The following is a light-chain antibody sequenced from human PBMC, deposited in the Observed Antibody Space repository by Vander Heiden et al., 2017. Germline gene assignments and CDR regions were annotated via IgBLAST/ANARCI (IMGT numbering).Light chain of an antibody. Sequence: FMLTQPHSVSESPGQTVTISCTRSSGNIASNYVQWYQQRPGSSPTTVIYEDNRRPSGVPDRFSGSIDRSSNSASLTISGLKTEDETDYYCQTYDSGNVVFGGGTKLTVL. CDR2: EDN. J-gene: IGLJ2*01. CDR1: SGNIASNY. CDR3: QTYDSGNVV. V-gene: IGLV6-57*01.